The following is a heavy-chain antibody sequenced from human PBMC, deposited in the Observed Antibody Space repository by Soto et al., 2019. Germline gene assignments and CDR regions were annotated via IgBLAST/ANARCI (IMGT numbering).Heavy chain of an antibody. CDR2: IYYTGST. CDR1: GGSITSYY. CDR3: VASLAASGLNWLDP. J-gene: IGHJ5*02. D-gene: IGHD6-13*01. V-gene: IGHV4-59*12. Sequence: SETLSLTCTVSGGSITSYYWSWIRQPPGKGLEWIGHIYYTGSTNYNPSLKSRVNISVDASKNQFSLRLTSMTAADTAVYYCVASLAASGLNWLDPWGRGTLVTVSS.